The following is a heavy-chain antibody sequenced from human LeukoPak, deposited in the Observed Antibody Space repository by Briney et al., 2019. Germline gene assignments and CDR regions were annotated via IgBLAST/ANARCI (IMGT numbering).Heavy chain of an antibody. V-gene: IGHV3-33*01. Sequence: PGRSLRLSCAASGFTFSSYGMHWVRQAPGKGLEWVAVIWYDGSNKYYADSVKGRFTISRDNSKNTLYLQMNSLRAEDTAVYYCGREIPGGTTSLDCWGQGTVVTVSS. CDR2: IWYDGSNK. D-gene: IGHD1-7*01. CDR1: GFTFSSYG. J-gene: IGHJ4*02. CDR3: GREIPGGTTSLDC.